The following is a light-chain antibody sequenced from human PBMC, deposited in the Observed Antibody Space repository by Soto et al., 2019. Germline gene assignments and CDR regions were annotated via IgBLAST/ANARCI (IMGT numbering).Light chain of an antibody. Sequence: EIMMTQSPATLSVSPGERATLSCRASQSISGNLAWYQQKPGQAPGLLIYAASTSATGIPARFSGSGSGTEFTLTISSLQSEDFAVYYCQMYNNWPRTFGQGTKVEIK. CDR1: QSISGN. CDR2: AAS. V-gene: IGKV3-15*01. CDR3: QMYNNWPRT. J-gene: IGKJ1*01.